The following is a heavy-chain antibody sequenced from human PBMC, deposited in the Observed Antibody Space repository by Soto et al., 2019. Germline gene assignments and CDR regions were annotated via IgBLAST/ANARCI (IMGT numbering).Heavy chain of an antibody. CDR1: GGSISSYY. J-gene: IGHJ4*02. D-gene: IGHD6-13*01. CDR2: IYYSGST. Sequence: SETLSLTCTVSGGSISSYYWSWIRQPPGKGLEWIGYIYYSGSTNYNPSLKSRVTISVDTSKNQFSLKLSSVTAADTAVYYCARVWVAAAGKGYYFDYWGQGTLVTVSS. V-gene: IGHV4-59*01. CDR3: ARVWVAAAGKGYYFDY.